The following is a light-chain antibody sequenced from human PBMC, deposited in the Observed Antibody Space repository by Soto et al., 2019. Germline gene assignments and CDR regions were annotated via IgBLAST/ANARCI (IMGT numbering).Light chain of an antibody. J-gene: IGKJ1*01. V-gene: IGKV1-5*03. CDR3: QHYNSYSEA. Sequence: SQMTQSHSTLSASVGDRVTITCRASQSISSWLAWYQQKPGKAPNLLIYKASTLESGVPSRFSGSGSGTEFTLTISSLQPDDFATYYCQHYNSYSEAFGQGTKVDIK. CDR1: QSISSW. CDR2: KAS.